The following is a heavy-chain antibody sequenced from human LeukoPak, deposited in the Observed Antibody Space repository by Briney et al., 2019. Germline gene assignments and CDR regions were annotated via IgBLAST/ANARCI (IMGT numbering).Heavy chain of an antibody. V-gene: IGHV3-23*01. J-gene: IGHJ4*02. D-gene: IGHD3-10*01. CDR1: GFTFSSYA. CDR2: ISGSGGRT. Sequence: GGSLRLSCAASGFTFSSYAMSWVRQAPGKGLEWVSAISGSGGRTYYADSVKGRFTISRDNSNNTLYLQINSLRAEDTAVYYCAKRHYFDSEHFDYWGQGTLVTVSS. CDR3: AKRHYFDSEHFDY.